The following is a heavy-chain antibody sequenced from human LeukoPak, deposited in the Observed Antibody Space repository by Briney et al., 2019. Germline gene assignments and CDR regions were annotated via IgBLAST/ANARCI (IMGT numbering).Heavy chain of an antibody. D-gene: IGHD4-17*01. V-gene: IGHV1-18*01. CDR1: GYTFAIFG. Sequence: GASVKVSCKASGYTFAIFGVTWVRQAPGQGLVWVGWIGADNENTNYAQKFQGRVTMTTDTSTSTVYMELRSLRSDDTAVYYCARAGATVTKFYDYWGQGTLVSVSS. CDR2: IGADNENT. CDR3: ARAGATVTKFYDY. J-gene: IGHJ4*02.